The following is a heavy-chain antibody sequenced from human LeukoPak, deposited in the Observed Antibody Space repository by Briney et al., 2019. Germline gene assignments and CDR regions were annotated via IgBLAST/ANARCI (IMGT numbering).Heavy chain of an antibody. CDR2: IIPIFGTA. J-gene: IGHJ4*02. Sequence: SVKVSCKASGGTFSSYAISWVRQAPGQGLEWMGGIIPIFGTANYAQKFQGRVTITTDESTSTAYMELSSLRSEDTAVYYCATYLVDYYDSSGHGLPGYFDYWGQGTLVTVSS. V-gene: IGHV1-69*05. CDR1: GGTFSSYA. D-gene: IGHD3-22*01. CDR3: ATYLVDYYDSSGHGLPGYFDY.